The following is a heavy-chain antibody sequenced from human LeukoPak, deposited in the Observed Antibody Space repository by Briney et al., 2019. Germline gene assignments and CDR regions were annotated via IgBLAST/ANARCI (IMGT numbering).Heavy chain of an antibody. J-gene: IGHJ4*02. D-gene: IGHD3-22*01. CDR3: AAVMESYYDSSGYYSSFDY. V-gene: IGHV1-58*02. CDR1: GFTFTSSA. CDR2: IVVGSGNT. Sequence: GTSVNVSCKASGFTFTSSAMQWVRQARGQRLEWIGWIVVGSGNTNYAQKFQEGVTINRDMSTSTAYMELSSLRSEDTAVYYCAAVMESYYDSSGYYSSFDYWGQGTLVTVSS.